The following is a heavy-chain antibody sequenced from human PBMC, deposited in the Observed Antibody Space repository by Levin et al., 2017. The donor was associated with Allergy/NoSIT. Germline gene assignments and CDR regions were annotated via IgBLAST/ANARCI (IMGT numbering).Heavy chain of an antibody. D-gene: IGHD2-15*01. CDR3: ARGPTTWWYYFDY. V-gene: IGHV4-59*01. Sequence: KPGGSLRLSCTVSGGSISSYYWSWIRQPPGKGLEWIGYIYYSGSTNYNPSLKSRVTISVDTSKNQFSLKLSSVTAADTAVYYCARGPTTWWYYFDYWGQGTLVTVSS. CDR2: IYYSGST. CDR1: GGSISSYY. J-gene: IGHJ4*02.